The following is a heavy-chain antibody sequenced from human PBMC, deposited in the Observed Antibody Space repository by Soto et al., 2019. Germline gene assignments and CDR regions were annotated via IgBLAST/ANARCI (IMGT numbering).Heavy chain of an antibody. J-gene: IGHJ6*02. CDR1: GFTFSSYA. Sequence: QVQLVESGGGVVQPGRSLRLSCAASGFTFSSYAMHWVRQAPGKGLEWVAVISYDGSNKYYADPVKGRFTISSDNSKNTLYLQMNSLRAEDTAVYYCARDRELLWFGEFSYYYYGMDVWGQGTTVTVSS. V-gene: IGHV3-30-3*01. D-gene: IGHD3-10*01. CDR2: ISYDGSNK. CDR3: ARDRELLWFGEFSYYYYGMDV.